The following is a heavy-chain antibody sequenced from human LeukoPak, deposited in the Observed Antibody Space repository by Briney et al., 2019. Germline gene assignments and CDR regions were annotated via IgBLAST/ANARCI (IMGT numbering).Heavy chain of an antibody. CDR3: AKDMVRGAYGGYYFDY. Sequence: PGGSLRLSCAASGFTFDDYAMHWVRQAPGKDLERVSGISWNSGSIGYADSVKGRFTISRDNAKNSLYLQMNSLRAEDTALYYCAKDMVRGAYGGYYFDYWGQGTLVTVSS. J-gene: IGHJ4*02. V-gene: IGHV3-9*01. D-gene: IGHD3-10*01. CDR2: ISWNSGSI. CDR1: GFTFDDYA.